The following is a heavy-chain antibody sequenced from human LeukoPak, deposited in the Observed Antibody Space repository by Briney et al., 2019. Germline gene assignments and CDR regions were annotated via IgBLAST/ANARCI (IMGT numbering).Heavy chain of an antibody. Sequence: SQTLSLTCAVSNGSVRSTDYYWSWVRQPPGKGLEWIGYIYYSGNTYYNPSLKSRLTMSVDTSKNQFSLKLNSVTAADTAVYYCARAQHDYGDYPHHAWGQGTLVTVSS. D-gene: IGHD4-17*01. CDR1: NGSVRSTDYY. V-gene: IGHV4-30-4*01. CDR2: IYYSGNT. CDR3: ARAQHDYGDYPHHA. J-gene: IGHJ5*02.